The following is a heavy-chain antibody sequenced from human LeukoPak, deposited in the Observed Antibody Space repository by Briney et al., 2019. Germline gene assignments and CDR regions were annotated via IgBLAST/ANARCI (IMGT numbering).Heavy chain of an antibody. V-gene: IGHV1-18*01. CDR3: ARDRETAGYSSGWYYVDAFDI. Sequence: ASVKVSCKAFGYTFTSYGISWVRQAPGQGLEWMAWISGYNGNTNYAQKLQGRVTMTTETSTSTAYMELRSLRSDDTAVYYCARDRETAGYSSGWYYVDAFDIWGQGTMVTVSS. CDR2: ISGYNGNT. J-gene: IGHJ3*02. CDR1: GYTFTSYG. D-gene: IGHD6-19*01.